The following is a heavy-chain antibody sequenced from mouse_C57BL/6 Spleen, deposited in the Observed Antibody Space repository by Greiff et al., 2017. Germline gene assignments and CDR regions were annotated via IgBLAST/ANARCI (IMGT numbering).Heavy chain of an antibody. CDR2: IYPGNSDT. D-gene: IGHD4-1*01. V-gene: IGHV1-5*01. CDR1: GYTFTSYW. J-gene: IGHJ2*01. CDR3: TRSGGTDYFDY. Sequence: EVQLQQSGTVLARPGASVKMSCKTSGYTFTSYWMHWVKQRPGQGLEWIGAIYPGNSDTSYNQKFKGKAKLTAVTSARTAYMELSSLPNEDSAVYYCTRSGGTDYFDYWGQGTTLTVSS.